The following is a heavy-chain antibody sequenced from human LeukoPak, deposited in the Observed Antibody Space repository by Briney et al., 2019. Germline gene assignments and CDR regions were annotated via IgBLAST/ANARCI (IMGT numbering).Heavy chain of an antibody. V-gene: IGHV4-61*02. CDR2: LYASGST. J-gene: IGHJ4*02. Sequence: SQTLSLTCNVSGASITSTNYFWSWIRQPAGKGLQWIGRLYASGSTDYNPSLKSRVTISGDTSKNQFSLTLSSVTAADTAVYYCARGGWNKFDYWGQGTLVTVSS. CDR1: GASITSTNYF. CDR3: ARGGWNKFDY. D-gene: IGHD3-22*01.